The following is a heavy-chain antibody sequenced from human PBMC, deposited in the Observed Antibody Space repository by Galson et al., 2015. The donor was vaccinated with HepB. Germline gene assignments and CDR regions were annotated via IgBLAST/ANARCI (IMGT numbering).Heavy chain of an antibody. V-gene: IGHV1-2*02. Sequence: SVKVSCKASGYTFTGYYMHWVRQAPGQGLEWMGWINPNSGGTNYAQKFQGRVTMTRDTSISTAYMELSRLRSDDTAVYYCAREPYYGSGSYSTYYYYGMDVWGQGTTVTVSS. D-gene: IGHD3-10*01. CDR3: AREPYYGSGSYSTYYYYGMDV. CDR2: INPNSGGT. CDR1: GYTFTGYY. J-gene: IGHJ6*02.